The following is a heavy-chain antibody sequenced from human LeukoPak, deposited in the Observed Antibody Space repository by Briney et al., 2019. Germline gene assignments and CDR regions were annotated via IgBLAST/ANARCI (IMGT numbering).Heavy chain of an antibody. CDR3: AKSFPYYYGSGSYYINPFDS. CDR2: MSGSGDST. J-gene: IGHJ4*02. CDR1: GFTFSSYG. V-gene: IGHV3-23*01. D-gene: IGHD3-10*01. Sequence: GGSLRLSCAASGFTFSSYGMSWVRQAPGKGLEWVSAMSGSGDSTYYADSVKGRFTISRDNSKNTLYLQMNSLRAEDTAIYYCAKSFPYYYGSGSYYINPFDSWGQGTLVTVSS.